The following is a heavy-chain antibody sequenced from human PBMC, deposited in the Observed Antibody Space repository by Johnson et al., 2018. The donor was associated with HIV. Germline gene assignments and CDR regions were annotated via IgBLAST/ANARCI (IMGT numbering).Heavy chain of an antibody. D-gene: IGHD3-16*01. CDR3: AREGARNAFDI. J-gene: IGHJ3*02. CDR2: MSSSGSTI. Sequence: VQLVESGGGLVKPGGSLRLSCVASGFSFSDYYMSWIRQAPGKGLEWISFMSSSGSTIYHAESVKGRFTISRDNAKNSLYLQMNSLRVEDTAVYYCAREGARNAFDIWGQETMVTVSS. V-gene: IGHV3-11*04. CDR1: GFSFSDYY.